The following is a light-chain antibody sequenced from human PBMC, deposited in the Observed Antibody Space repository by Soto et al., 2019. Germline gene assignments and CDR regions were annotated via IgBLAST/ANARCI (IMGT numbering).Light chain of an antibody. J-gene: IGLJ2*01. CDR2: EGS. V-gene: IGLV2-23*01. CDR1: SSDVGSYNL. CDR3: CSYAGSSTDVPVV. Sequence: QSALTQPASVSGSPGQSITISCTGTSSDVGSYNLVSWYQQHPGKAPKLMIYEGSKRPSGVSNRFSGSKSGNTASLTISGLQAEDEADYYCCSYAGSSTDVPVVFGGGTKLTVL.